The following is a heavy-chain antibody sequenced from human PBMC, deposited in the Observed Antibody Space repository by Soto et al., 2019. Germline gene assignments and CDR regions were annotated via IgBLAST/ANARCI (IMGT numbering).Heavy chain of an antibody. V-gene: IGHV4-61*01. CDR1: GGSVNSDYYY. CDR2: IYNSGRT. Sequence: PSETLSLTCTVSGGSVNSDYYYWTWIRQPPGKGLEWIGYIYNSGRTNYNPSLKSRVSISMDTSRNQFSLKLTSVTAADTAVFYCVREYSNSPEAFDIWGQGPLVTVSS. CDR3: VREYSNSPEAFDI. J-gene: IGHJ4*02. D-gene: IGHD1-26*01.